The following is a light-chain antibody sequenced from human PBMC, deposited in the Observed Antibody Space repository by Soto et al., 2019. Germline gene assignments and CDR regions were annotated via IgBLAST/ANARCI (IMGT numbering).Light chain of an antibody. CDR3: QQSYSTPLYT. Sequence: DIQMTQSPSSLSASVGDRVTITCRASQSISSYLNWYQQKPRKAPKLLIYAASSLQSGVPSRFSGSGSGTDFTLTISSLQPEDFATYYWQQSYSTPLYTFGQGTKLAI. CDR1: QSISSY. J-gene: IGKJ2*01. V-gene: IGKV1-39*01. CDR2: AAS.